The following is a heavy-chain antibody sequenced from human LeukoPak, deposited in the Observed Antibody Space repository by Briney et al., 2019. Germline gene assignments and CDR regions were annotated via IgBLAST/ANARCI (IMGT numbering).Heavy chain of an antibody. J-gene: IGHJ4*02. CDR1: GGSISNSY. Sequence: TSETLSLTCTVSGGSISNSYWSWIRQPPGKGLEWIGYIYYSGSTNYNPSLKSRVTISVDTSKNQFSLKLSSVTAADTAIYYCARLRDLYNIFDYWGQGTLVTVSS. CDR2: IYYSGST. V-gene: IGHV4-59*12. CDR3: ARLRDLYNIFDY. D-gene: IGHD1-1*01.